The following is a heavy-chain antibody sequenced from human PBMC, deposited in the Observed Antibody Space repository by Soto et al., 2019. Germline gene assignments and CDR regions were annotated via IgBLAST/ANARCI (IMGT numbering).Heavy chain of an antibody. J-gene: IGHJ4*02. V-gene: IGHV1-2*02. Sequence: QVQLVQSGAEVKKPGASVKVSCKASGYTFTGYYMHWVRQAPGQGLEWMGWINPNSGGTKYPQKFQGRVTMTRDTSITTVYMSLTGLKSDDTAVYYWARDLAKGGGSAGFDYWGQGTLVAVSS. CDR3: ARDLAKGGGSAGFDY. CDR1: GYTFTGYY. CDR2: INPNSGGT. D-gene: IGHD2-15*01.